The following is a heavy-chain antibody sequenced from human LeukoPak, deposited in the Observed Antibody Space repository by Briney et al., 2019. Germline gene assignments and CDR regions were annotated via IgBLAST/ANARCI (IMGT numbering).Heavy chain of an antibody. V-gene: IGHV1-69*04. CDR1: GGTFISYA. CDR3: AKDGYCSGGSCSLGWFDP. D-gene: IGHD2-15*01. CDR2: IIPIFGIA. Sequence: SVKVSCKASGGTFISYAISWVRQAPGQGLEWMGRIIPIFGIANYAQKFQGRVTITADKSTSTAYMELSSLRSEDTAVYYCAKDGYCSGGSCSLGWFDPWGQGTLVTVSS. J-gene: IGHJ5*02.